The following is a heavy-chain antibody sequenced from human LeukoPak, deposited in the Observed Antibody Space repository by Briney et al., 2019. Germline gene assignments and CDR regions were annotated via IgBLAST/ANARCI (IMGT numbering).Heavy chain of an antibody. V-gene: IGHV2-5*02. CDR3: AHRRRGGNSMISLAWDAFDI. J-gene: IGHJ3*02. Sequence: SGPTLVNPTQTLTLTCTFSGFSLSTSGVGVGWIRQPPGKALEWLALIYWDDDKRYSPSLKSRLTITKDTSKNQVVLTMTNMDPVDTATYYCAHRRRGGNSMISLAWDAFDIWGQGTMVTVSS. CDR2: IYWDDDK. D-gene: IGHD4-23*01. CDR1: GFSLSTSGVG.